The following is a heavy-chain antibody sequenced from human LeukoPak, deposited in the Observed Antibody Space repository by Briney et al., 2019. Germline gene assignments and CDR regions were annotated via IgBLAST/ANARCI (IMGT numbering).Heavy chain of an antibody. CDR2: ITGSGDGT. D-gene: IGHD6-19*01. CDR3: ARDPAIAVAG. CDR1: GFTFSSKG. V-gene: IGHV3-23*01. J-gene: IGHJ4*02. Sequence: GGSLRLSCAASGFTFSSKGMSWVRQAPGKGLEWVSAITGSGDGTYYADSVKGRFTISRDNSKNTLYLQMNSLRAEDTAVYYCARDPAIAVAGWGQGTLVTVSS.